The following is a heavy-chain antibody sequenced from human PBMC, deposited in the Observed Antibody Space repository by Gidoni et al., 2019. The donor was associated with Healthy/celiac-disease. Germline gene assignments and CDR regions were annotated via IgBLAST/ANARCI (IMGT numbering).Heavy chain of an antibody. V-gene: IGHV1-2*02. CDR2: INPNSGGT. Sequence: QLHSVHSGAEVQKPGAPVKLPCTASGYTFTGYYMHWVRQAPVQGLEWMGWINPNSGGTNYAQKFQGRVTMTRDTSISTAYMELSRLRSDDTAVYYCARVGYCSSTSCYGVDYWGQGTLVTVSS. CDR1: GYTFTGYY. J-gene: IGHJ4*02. CDR3: ARVGYCSSTSCYGVDY. D-gene: IGHD2-2*01.